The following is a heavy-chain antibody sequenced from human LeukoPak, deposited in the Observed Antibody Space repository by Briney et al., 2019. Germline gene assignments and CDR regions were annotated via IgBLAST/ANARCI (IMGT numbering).Heavy chain of an antibody. CDR3: ARSAKPRVHDFDP. J-gene: IGHJ5*02. V-gene: IGHV3-48*02. D-gene: IGHD6-6*01. CDR1: GFILSSYS. CDR2: ISSSGKI. Sequence: GGSLRLSCAASGFILSSYSMAWVRQAPGKGLEWLSYISSSGKIWYADSLKGRFTVSRDNDKNSLYLQMNSLRDEDTAVYYCARSAKPRVHDFDPWGQGTLVTVSS.